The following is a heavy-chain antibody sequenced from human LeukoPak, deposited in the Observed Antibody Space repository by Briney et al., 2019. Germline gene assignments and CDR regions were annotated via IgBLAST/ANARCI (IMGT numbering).Heavy chain of an antibody. V-gene: IGHV1-46*01. CDR2: INPSGGST. CDR3: ARGTYCSSTSCYDAFDI. Sequence: ASVKVSCKASGGTFSSYAISWVRQAPGQGLEWMGIINPSGGSTSYAQKFQGRVTMTRDTSTSTVYMELSSLRSEDTAVYYCARGTYCSSTSCYDAFDIWGQGTMVTVSS. CDR1: GGTFSSYA. D-gene: IGHD2-2*01. J-gene: IGHJ3*02.